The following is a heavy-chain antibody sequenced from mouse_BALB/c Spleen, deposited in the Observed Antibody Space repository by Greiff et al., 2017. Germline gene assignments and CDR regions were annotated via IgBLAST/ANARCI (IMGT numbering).Heavy chain of an antibody. Sequence: VQLKESGPGLVKPSQSLSLTCTVTGYSITSDYAWNWIRQFPGNKLEWMGYISYSGSTSYNPSLKSRISITRDTSKNQFFLQLNSVTTEDTATYYCARSDYVIYAMDYWGQGTSVTVSS. V-gene: IGHV3-2*02. D-gene: IGHD1-1*01. CDR1: GYSITSDYA. CDR2: ISYSGST. J-gene: IGHJ4*01. CDR3: ARSDYVIYAMDY.